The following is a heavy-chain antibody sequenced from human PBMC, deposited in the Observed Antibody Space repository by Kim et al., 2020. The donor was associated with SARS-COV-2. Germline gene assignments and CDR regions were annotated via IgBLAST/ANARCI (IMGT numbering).Heavy chain of an antibody. V-gene: IGHV3-23*01. CDR1: GFTFSSYS. CDR3: AKDPASSSPYSALRV. CDR2: ISGSGGST. J-gene: IGHJ1*01. D-gene: IGHD6-13*01. Sequence: GGSLRLSCAASGFTFSSYSMSWVRQAPGKGLEWVSSISGSGGSTYFADSVKGRFTTSRDNSKNTLYLQMSTLRAEDTAVYFCAKDPASSSPYSALRVWGQGTLVTVSS.